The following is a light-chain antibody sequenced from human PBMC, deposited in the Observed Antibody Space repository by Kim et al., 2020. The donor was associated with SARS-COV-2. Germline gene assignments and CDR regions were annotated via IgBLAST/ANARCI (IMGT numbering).Light chain of an antibody. J-gene: IGLJ2*01. V-gene: IGLV3-19*01. CDR3: NSRDSNDNVV. Sequence: ALGQTVRITCQGDSLRSYYATWYQQKPGQAPILVIYGKNSRPSGIPARFSGSSSGNTASLTITGTQAGDEADYYCNSRDSNDNVVFGGGTKVTVL. CDR2: GKN. CDR1: SLRSYY.